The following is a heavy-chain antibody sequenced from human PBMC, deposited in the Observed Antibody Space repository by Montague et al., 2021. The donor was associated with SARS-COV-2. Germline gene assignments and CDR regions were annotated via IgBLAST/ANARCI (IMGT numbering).Heavy chain of an antibody. CDR2: TYYRSKWYN. CDR1: GDSVSSNIAT. Sequence: CAISGDSVSSNIATWNWIRQSPPRGLEWLGRTYYRSKWYNDYAESVKSRITIDPDTSKHQFSLHLNSVTPEDTAVYYCARIPVGSKYYFGFWGQGTLVTVSS. J-gene: IGHJ4*02. CDR3: ARIPVGSKYYFGF. V-gene: IGHV6-1*01. D-gene: IGHD2-2*01.